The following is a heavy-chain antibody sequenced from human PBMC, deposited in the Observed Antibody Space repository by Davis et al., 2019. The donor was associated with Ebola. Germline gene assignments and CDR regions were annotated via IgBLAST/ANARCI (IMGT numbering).Heavy chain of an antibody. CDR3: AREVGYCSSTSCLNPSWDYYYYGMDV. CDR2: INPSGGST. J-gene: IGHJ6*02. D-gene: IGHD2-2*01. V-gene: IGHV1-2*02. CDR1: GYTFTGYY. Sequence: ASVKVSCKASGYTFTGYYMHWVRQAPGQGLEWMGIINPSGGSTSYAQKFQGRVTMTRDTSISTAYMELSRLRSDDTAVYYCAREVGYCSSTSCLNPSWDYYYYGMDVWGQGTTVTVSS.